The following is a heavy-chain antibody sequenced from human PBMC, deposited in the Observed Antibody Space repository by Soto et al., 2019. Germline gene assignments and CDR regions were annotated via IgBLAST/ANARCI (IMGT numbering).Heavy chain of an antibody. CDR3: AKRRPYSSSWYEDY. V-gene: IGHV3-23*01. J-gene: IGHJ4*02. Sequence: EVQLLESGGGLVQPGGSLRLSCGASILPFRRYDMLWVRHAPEEGVEWVTDISGSGGSIYYAVPVKGRFTISRDNSKNTLYLQMNSLRAEDTAVYYCAKRRPYSSSWYEDYWGQGTLVTVSS. CDR1: ILPFRRYD. CDR2: ISGSGGSI. D-gene: IGHD6-13*01.